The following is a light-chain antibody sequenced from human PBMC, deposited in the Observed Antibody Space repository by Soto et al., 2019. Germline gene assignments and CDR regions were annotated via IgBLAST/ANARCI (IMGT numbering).Light chain of an antibody. CDR2: GAS. Sequence: EIVMTQSPATLSVSPGERATLSCRARESLSSILAWYQQKPGQGPRLLIYGASSRAPGIPARFSGSGSGTEFTLTISSLQPEDFAVYYCRHLSPCLWTFGEGTKVELK. CDR3: RHLSPCLWT. V-gene: IGKV3-15*01. J-gene: IGKJ1*01. CDR1: ESLSSI.